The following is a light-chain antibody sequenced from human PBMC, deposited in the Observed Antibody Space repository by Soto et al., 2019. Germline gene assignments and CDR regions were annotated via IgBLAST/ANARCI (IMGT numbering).Light chain of an antibody. CDR3: TSYRGSNKDVV. V-gene: IGLV2-8*01. CDR1: SSDVGGYNY. CDR2: EVN. J-gene: IGLJ3*02. Sequence: QSALTQPPSASGSPGQSVTISCTGTSSDVGGYNYVAWYHQHAGEAPKLVIYEVNQRPSGVPDRFSGSKSGNTASLTVSGLQAEDEADYYCTSYRGSNKDVVFGGGTKLTVL.